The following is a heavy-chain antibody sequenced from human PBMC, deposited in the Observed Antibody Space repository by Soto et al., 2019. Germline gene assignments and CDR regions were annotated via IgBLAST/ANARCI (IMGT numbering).Heavy chain of an antibody. CDR1: SVSMSSSLIH. V-gene: IGHV4-39*01. CDR3: AKLAGYCSGTSCYGHYAMDV. Sequence: SDTLSLTCIFSSVSMSSSLIHWDWNRQPPGKGLEWIGNINYSGSTYYHPSLQSRLTISVDTSSNQFSLTLSSVTAADTAVYYCAKLAGYCSGTSCYGHYAMDVWGQGTTVT. D-gene: IGHD2-2*01. CDR2: INYSGST. J-gene: IGHJ6*02.